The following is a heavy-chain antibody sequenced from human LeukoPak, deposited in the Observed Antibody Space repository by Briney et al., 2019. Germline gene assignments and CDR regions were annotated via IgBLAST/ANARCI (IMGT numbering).Heavy chain of an antibody. Sequence: YYSGSTNYNPSLKSRVTISVDTSKNQFSLKLSSVTAADTAVYYCARAVVPAARGPWFDPWGQGTLVTVSS. CDR2: YYSGST. D-gene: IGHD2-2*01. CDR3: ARAVVPAARGPWFDP. V-gene: IGHV4-59*01. J-gene: IGHJ5*02.